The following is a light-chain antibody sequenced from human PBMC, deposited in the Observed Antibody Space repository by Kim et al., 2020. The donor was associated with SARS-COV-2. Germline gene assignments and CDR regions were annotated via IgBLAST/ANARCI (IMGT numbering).Light chain of an antibody. V-gene: IGLV2-14*03. CDR1: SSDVGGYNY. CDR2: DVS. J-gene: IGLJ2*01. Sequence: QSAPTQPASVSGSPGQSITISCTGASSDVGGYNYVSWYQQHPGKAPKLMIYDVSDRPSGVSNRFSGSKSGNTASLTISGLQAEDEADYYCNSYTSSSTLFGGGTQLTVL. CDR3: NSYTSSSTL.